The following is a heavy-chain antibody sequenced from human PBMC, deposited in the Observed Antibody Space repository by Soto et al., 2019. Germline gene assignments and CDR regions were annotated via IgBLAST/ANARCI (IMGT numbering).Heavy chain of an antibody. J-gene: IGHJ6*02. Sequence: ASVKVSCKASGYTFTSYYMHWVRQAPGQGLEWMGIINPSGGTTIYAPRFQGRVTLTRDTSTSTVYMGLSSLRSADTAVYYCARDGNHCSTTSCPNNHHHYGMDVWGQGTTVTVSS. CDR2: INPSGGTT. CDR1: GYTFTSYY. CDR3: ARDGNHCSTTSCPNNHHHYGMDV. V-gene: IGHV1-46*01. D-gene: IGHD2-2*01.